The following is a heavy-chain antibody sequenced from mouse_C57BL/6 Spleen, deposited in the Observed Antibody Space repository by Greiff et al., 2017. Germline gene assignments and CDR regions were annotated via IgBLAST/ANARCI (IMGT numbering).Heavy chain of an antibody. CDR2: LSYSGST. Sequence: VQLQQSGPGLAKPSQTLSLTCSVTGYSITSAYWNWIRKFPGNKLEYMGYLSYSGSTYYNPSLKSRISITRDTSKNQYYLQLKSVTTEDTATDYCAKSSYYGDFDYWGQGTTLTVSS. CDR1: GYSITSAY. V-gene: IGHV3-8*01. D-gene: IGHD1-1*01. CDR3: AKSSYYGDFDY. J-gene: IGHJ2*01.